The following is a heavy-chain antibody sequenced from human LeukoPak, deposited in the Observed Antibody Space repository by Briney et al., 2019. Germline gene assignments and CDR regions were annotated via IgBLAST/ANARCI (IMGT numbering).Heavy chain of an antibody. CDR1: GFTFNTYA. V-gene: IGHV3-23*01. CDR2: IGAADT. CDR3: ARDYVSHNGVYDCFEF. J-gene: IGHJ4*02. D-gene: IGHD3-16*01. Sequence: GGSLRLSCAASGFTFNTYAMSWVRQVPGKGPECVATIGAADTYYAGSVKGRFTISRDDSKNTVFLQMDSLRADDTAVYYCARDYVSHNGVYDCFEFWGQGTQVTVSS.